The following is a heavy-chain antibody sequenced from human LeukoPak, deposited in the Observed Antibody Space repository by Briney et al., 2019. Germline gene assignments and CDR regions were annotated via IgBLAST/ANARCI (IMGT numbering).Heavy chain of an antibody. CDR2: IWSDGTEK. CDR3: ANYSNSLEY. Sequence: GGSLRLSCAASGFTFSHYGMHWVRQAPGKGLEWVAVIWSDGTEKYYGDAVKGRFTTSRDNSRNTVYLQMNSLRGEDTAVYYCANYSNSLEYWGQGTLVTVSS. V-gene: IGHV3-33*08. CDR1: GFTFSHYG. D-gene: IGHD4-11*01. J-gene: IGHJ4*02.